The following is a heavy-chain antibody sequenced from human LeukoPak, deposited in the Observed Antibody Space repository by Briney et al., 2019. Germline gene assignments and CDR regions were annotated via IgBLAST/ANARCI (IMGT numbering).Heavy chain of an antibody. D-gene: IGHD3-3*01. CDR3: ARDRAPYDFWSRNEY. CDR2: ISYDGSNK. Sequence: GGSLRLSCAASGFTFSSQPMHWVRQAPGKGLEWVAVISYDGSNKYYADSVKGRFTISRDNSKNTLYLQMNSLRADDTAVYYCARDRAPYDFWSRNEYWGQGTLVTVSS. V-gene: IGHV3-30-3*01. CDR1: GFTFSSQP. J-gene: IGHJ4*02.